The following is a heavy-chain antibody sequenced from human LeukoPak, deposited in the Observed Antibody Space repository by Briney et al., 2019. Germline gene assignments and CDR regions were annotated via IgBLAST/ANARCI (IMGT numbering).Heavy chain of an antibody. CDR2: INPNSGGT. CDR1: GYTFTGYY. Sequence: ASVKVSCKASGYTFTGYYMHWVRQAPGQGLEWMGWINPNSGGTNYAQKFQGRVTMTRDTSISTAYMELNRLTSDDTAVYYCASQVGATTGFDYWGQGTLVTVSS. J-gene: IGHJ4*02. V-gene: IGHV1-2*02. CDR3: ASQVGATTGFDY. D-gene: IGHD1-26*01.